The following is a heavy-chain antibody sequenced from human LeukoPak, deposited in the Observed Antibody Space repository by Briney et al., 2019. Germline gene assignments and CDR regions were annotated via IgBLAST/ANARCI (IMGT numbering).Heavy chain of an antibody. J-gene: IGHJ4*02. D-gene: IGHD6-19*01. CDR3: ARDLTFSYLYSSGYDY. Sequence: PSETLSLTCTVSGGSISSTFYYWGWIRQPPGKGLEWIGSINYSGSTYYNPSLKSRVTISVDTSKNQFSLKLSSVTAADTAVYYCARDLTFSYLYSSGYDYWGQGTLVTVSS. V-gene: IGHV4-39*07. CDR2: INYSGST. CDR1: GGSISSTFYY.